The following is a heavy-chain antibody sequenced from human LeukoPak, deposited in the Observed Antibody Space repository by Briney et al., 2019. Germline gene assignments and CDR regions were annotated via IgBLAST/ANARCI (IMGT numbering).Heavy chain of an antibody. J-gene: IGHJ3*02. Sequence: GGSLRLSCAASGFTFNDYWMTWVRQAPGKGLEWVANIKQDGSEKYYVDSVKGRFTISRDNAKNSLYLQMNSLRAEDTAVYYCARGGATTFGLWGKAFDIWGQRTMVTVSS. CDR2: IKQDGSEK. D-gene: IGHD3-3*01. CDR3: ARGGATTFGLWGKAFDI. V-gene: IGHV3-7*01. CDR1: GFTFNDYW.